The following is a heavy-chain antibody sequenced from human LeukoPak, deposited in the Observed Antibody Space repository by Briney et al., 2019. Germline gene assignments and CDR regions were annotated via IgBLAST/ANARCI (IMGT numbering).Heavy chain of an antibody. J-gene: IGHJ4*02. D-gene: IGHD3-10*01. V-gene: IGHV3-7*03. CDR2: IKQDGSEK. Sequence: GGSLRLSCAASGFSFSTYWMSWVRQAPGKGLQWVANIKQDGSEKDYVDSVKGRFTISRDNAKNSLYLQMNSLRAEDTAVYYCARARLTLAREVIIKADYWGQGILVTVSS. CDR3: ARARLTLAREVIIKADY. CDR1: GFSFSTYW.